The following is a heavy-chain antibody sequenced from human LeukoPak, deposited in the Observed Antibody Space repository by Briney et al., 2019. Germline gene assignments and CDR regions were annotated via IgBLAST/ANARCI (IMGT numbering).Heavy chain of an antibody. J-gene: IGHJ4*02. CDR2: ISTSSIYI. CDR3: AKTSVGATIDY. CDR1: GFTFSSYG. Sequence: PGGTLRLSCAASGFTFSSYGMSWVRQAPGKGLEWVSSISTSSIYIYYADSVKGRFTISRDNAKNSLYLQMNSLRAEDTAVYYCAKTSVGATIDYWGQGTLVTVSS. V-gene: IGHV3-21*04. D-gene: IGHD1-26*01.